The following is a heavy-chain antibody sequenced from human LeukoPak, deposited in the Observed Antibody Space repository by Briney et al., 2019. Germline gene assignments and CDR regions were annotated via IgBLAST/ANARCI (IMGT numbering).Heavy chain of an antibody. J-gene: IGHJ4*02. D-gene: IGHD3-9*01. CDR2: IYYSGST. V-gene: IGHV4-39*07. CDR1: GGSISSSSYY. CDR3: ARGHSETTDFPHYDILTGYYNGYYFDY. Sequence: SETLSLTCTVSGGSISSSSYYWGWIRQPPGKGLEWIGSIYYSGSTYYNPSLKSRVTISVDTSKNQFSLKLSSVTAADTAVYYCARGHSETTDFPHYDILTGYYNGYYFDYWGQGTLVTVSS.